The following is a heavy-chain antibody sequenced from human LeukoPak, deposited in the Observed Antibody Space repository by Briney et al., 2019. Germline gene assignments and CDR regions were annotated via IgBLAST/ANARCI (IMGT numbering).Heavy chain of an antibody. CDR1: GGSISSYY. D-gene: IGHD6-13*01. CDR3: ARGARQYSSRDWFDP. V-gene: IGHV4-59*01. CDR2: IYYSGST. J-gene: IGHJ5*02. Sequence: SETLSLTCTVSGGSISSYYWSWIRQPPGKGLEWIGYIYYSGSTNYNPSLKSRVTISVDTSKNQFSLKLSSVTAEDTAVYYCARGARQYSSRDWFDPWGQGTLVTVSS.